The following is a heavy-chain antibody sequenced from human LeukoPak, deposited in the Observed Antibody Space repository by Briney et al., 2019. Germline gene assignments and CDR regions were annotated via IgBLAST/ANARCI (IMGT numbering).Heavy chain of an antibody. V-gene: IGHV4-61*01. D-gene: IGHD3-22*01. CDR3: ARIPLYYYDSSGYYGVFGFDY. CDR2: IYYSGST. Sequence: KTSETLPLTCTVSGGSVSSGSYCWSWIRQPPGKGLEWIGYIYYSGSTNYNPSLKIRVTISVATSKNQFSLKLSSVTAADTAVYYCARIPLYYYDSSGYYGVFGFDYWGQGTLVTVSS. CDR1: GGSVSSGSYC. J-gene: IGHJ4*02.